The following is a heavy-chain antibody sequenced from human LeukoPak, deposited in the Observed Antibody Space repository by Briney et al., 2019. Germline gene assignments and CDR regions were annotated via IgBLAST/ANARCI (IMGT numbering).Heavy chain of an antibody. CDR2: IYSGGST. V-gene: IGHV3-53*01. CDR3: ARGGESFLGIAAAGRFDY. D-gene: IGHD6-13*01. CDR1: GFTVSSNY. Sequence: GGSLRLSCAASGFTVSSNYMNWVRQAPGKGLEWVSVIYSGGSTFYADSVKGRCTISRDNSKNTLYLQMNSLRAEDTAVYYCARGGESFLGIAAAGRFDYWGQGTLVTVSS. J-gene: IGHJ4*02.